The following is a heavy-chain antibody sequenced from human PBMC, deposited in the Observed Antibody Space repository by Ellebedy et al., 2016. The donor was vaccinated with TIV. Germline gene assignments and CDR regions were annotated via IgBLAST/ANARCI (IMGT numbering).Heavy chain of an antibody. CDR2: ISDSGGNT. J-gene: IGHJ4*02. V-gene: IGHV3-23*01. D-gene: IGHD6-13*01. CDR1: GFPFSSYA. CDR3: AKGWLGAGAGTDFDY. Sequence: GGSLRLXXAASGFPFSSYAMSWVRQPPGKGLEWVSSISDSGGNTYYADSVRGRFTFSRDNSKNTLYLQMNSLRAEDTAVYYCAKGWLGAGAGTDFDYWGRGTLVTVSP.